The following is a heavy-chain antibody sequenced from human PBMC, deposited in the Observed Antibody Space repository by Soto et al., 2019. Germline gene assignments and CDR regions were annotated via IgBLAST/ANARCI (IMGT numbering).Heavy chain of an antibody. D-gene: IGHD4-17*01. J-gene: IGHJ5*02. Sequence: SETLSLTCTVSGGSISSSSYYWGWIRQPPGKGLEWIGSIYYSGSTYYNPSLKSRVTISVDTSKNQFSLKLSSVTAADTAVYYFARHIYGVDYSGNWFDPWGQGTLVAVSS. V-gene: IGHV4-39*01. CDR3: ARHIYGVDYSGNWFDP. CDR2: IYYSGST. CDR1: GGSISSSSYY.